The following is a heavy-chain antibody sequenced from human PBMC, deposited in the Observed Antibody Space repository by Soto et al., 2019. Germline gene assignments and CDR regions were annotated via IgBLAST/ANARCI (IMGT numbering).Heavy chain of an antibody. CDR2: IYKGGSI. D-gene: IGHD3-22*01. V-gene: IGHV4-4*09. CDR1: GGSISNDY. CDR3: ARAYYDRSGYAVDP. J-gene: IGHJ5*02. Sequence: QVHLQESGPGLVKPSETLSLTCRVSGGSISNDYWTWIRQPPGKGLGWIGYIYKGGSINYNPSLKSRVTISVDTSNNQFSLKLSSVTAADTAVYYCARAYYDRSGYAVDPWGQGTLVTVSS.